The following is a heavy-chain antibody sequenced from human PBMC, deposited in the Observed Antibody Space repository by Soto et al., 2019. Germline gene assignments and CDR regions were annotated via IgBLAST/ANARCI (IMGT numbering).Heavy chain of an antibody. Sequence: EVHLVESGGGLVQPGGTLRLSCAASGFTFSGYGMIWVRQAPGTGLEWVANIDQDGTEKYYLDSVNGRFTISRDNSKNSLYLQMISLRAEDTAVYYCARDRSGDADYWCQGTLLTVSS. V-gene: IGHV3-7*05. CDR1: GFTFSGYG. CDR2: IDQDGTEK. CDR3: ARDRSGDADY. J-gene: IGHJ4*02.